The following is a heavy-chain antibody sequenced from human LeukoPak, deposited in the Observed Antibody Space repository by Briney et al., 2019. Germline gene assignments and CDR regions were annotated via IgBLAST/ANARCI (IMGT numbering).Heavy chain of an antibody. D-gene: IGHD5-24*01. CDR2: INSDGSST. V-gene: IGHV3-74*01. CDR1: GFTFSSYW. J-gene: IGHJ4*02. CDR3: ASSRGWLQPDY. Sequence: TGGSLRLSCAASGFTFSSYWMHWVRQAPGKGLVWVSRINSDGSSTSYADSVKGRFTISRDNAKNTLYLQMNSLRAEDTAVYYCASSRGWLQPDYWGRGTLVTVSS.